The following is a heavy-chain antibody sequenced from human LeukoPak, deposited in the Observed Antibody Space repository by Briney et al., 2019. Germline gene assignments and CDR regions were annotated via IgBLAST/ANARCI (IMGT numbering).Heavy chain of an antibody. Sequence: GGSLRLSCAASGFTVSTNYMSWVRQAPGKGLEWVSVIYSAGSTYYAESVKGRFTISRDNAKNSLYLQMKSLRDEDTAVYYCARQRGPYTNYESASESWGQGTLVTVSS. J-gene: IGHJ5*02. CDR3: ARQRGPYTNYESASES. D-gene: IGHD4-11*01. CDR1: GFTVSTNY. CDR2: IYSAGST. V-gene: IGHV3-66*04.